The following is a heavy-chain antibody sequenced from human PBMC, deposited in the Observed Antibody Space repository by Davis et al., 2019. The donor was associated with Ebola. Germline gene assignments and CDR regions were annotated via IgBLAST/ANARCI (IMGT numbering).Heavy chain of an antibody. CDR3: AKGRVEMATTTVDAFDI. V-gene: IGHV3-9*01. Sequence: PGGSLRLSCVASGFTFHDYAMHWVRQAPGHFLDWFSALLSNIAHIAYAVSVKGRFTISRDTANNSLYLQMNILRPEDQALYYCAKGRVEMATTTVDAFDIWGQGTMVTVSS. D-gene: IGHD5-24*01. CDR1: GFTFHDYA. J-gene: IGHJ3*02. CDR2: LLSNIAHI.